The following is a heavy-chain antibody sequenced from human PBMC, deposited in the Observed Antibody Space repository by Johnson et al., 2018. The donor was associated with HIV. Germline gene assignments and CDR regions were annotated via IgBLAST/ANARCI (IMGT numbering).Heavy chain of an antibody. CDR2: IKQDGSEK. Sequence: VQLVESGGGLVQPGGSLRLSCAASGFTFSSYWMNWVRQAPGKGLEWLANIKQDGSEKYYVDSVKGRFTISRDNSKNTVFLQMNSLRPEDTAMYYCAAYYDFWSGSYTSGFDIWGQGTMVTVSS. CDR3: AAYYDFWSGSYTSGFDI. CDR1: GFTFSSYW. D-gene: IGHD3-3*01. J-gene: IGHJ3*02. V-gene: IGHV3-7*02.